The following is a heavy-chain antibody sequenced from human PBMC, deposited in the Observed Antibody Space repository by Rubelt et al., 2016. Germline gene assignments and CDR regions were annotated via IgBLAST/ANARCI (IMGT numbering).Heavy chain of an antibody. Sequence: GQGLEWVSSISGTGDDSYYADSVRGRLTISRDNSKNTLYLQMNSLRAEDTAVYYCARVGVAGYDAFDVWGQGTMVTVSS. V-gene: IGHV3-23*01. D-gene: IGHD6-19*01. CDR3: ARVGVAGYDAFDV. CDR2: ISGTGDDS. J-gene: IGHJ3*01.